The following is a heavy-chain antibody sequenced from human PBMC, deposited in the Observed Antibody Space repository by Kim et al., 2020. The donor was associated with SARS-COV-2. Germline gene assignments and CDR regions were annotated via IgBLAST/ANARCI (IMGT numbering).Heavy chain of an antibody. V-gene: IGHV1-18*01. D-gene: IGHD3-10*01. CDR2: ISAYNGNT. CDR3: ARSLAGILWFGSPGGYFDY. CDR1: GYTFTSYG. Sequence: ASVKVSCKASGYTFTSYGISWVRQAPGQGLEWMGWISAYNGNTNYAQKLQGRVTMTTDTSTSTAYMELRSLRSDDTAVYYCARSLAGILWFGSPGGYFDYWGQGTLVTVSS. J-gene: IGHJ4*02.